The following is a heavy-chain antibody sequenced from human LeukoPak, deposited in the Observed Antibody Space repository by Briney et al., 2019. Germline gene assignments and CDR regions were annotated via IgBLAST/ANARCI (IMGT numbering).Heavy chain of an antibody. CDR3: ARHGMKVDEWRLVPAAQTANWFDP. CDR2: IYYSGST. D-gene: IGHD2-2*01. J-gene: IGHJ5*02. V-gene: IGHV4-59*08. CDR1: GGSISSYY. Sequence: SETLSLTCTVSGGSISSYYWSWIRQPPGKGLEWIGYIYYSGSTNYNPSLKSRVTISVDTSKNQFSLKLSSVTAADTAVYYCARHGMKVDEWRLVPAAQTANWFDPWGQGTLVTVSS.